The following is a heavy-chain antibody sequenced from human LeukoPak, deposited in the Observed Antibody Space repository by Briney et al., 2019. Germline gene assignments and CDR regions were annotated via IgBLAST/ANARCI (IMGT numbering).Heavy chain of an antibody. V-gene: IGHV3-7*01. CDR3: ARSLGVVVVAAIITAFDI. CDR2: IKEDGSEK. Sequence: GGSLRLSCAVSGFTFSSYWMSWVRQAPGKGLEWVANIKEDGSEKYYVDSVKGRFTISRDNAKNSLYLQMNSLRAEDTAVYYCARSLGVVVVAAIITAFDIWGQGTMVTVSS. J-gene: IGHJ3*02. D-gene: IGHD2-15*01. CDR1: GFTFSSYW.